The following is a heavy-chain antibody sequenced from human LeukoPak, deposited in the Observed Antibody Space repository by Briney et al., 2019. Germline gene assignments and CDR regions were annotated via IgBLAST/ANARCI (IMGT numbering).Heavy chain of an antibody. Sequence: GGSLRPSCAASGFTFSSYWMSWVRQAPGKGLEWVANIKQDGSEKYYVDSVKGRFTISRDNSKNTLYLQMSSLRTEDTAVYSCARDIGSNGDYHFDYWGQGTLVTVSS. CDR2: IKQDGSEK. CDR3: ARDIGSNGDYHFDY. V-gene: IGHV3-7*01. D-gene: IGHD4-17*01. J-gene: IGHJ4*02. CDR1: GFTFSSYW.